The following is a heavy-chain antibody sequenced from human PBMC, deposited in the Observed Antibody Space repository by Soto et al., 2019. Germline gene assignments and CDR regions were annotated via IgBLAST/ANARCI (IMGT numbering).Heavy chain of an antibody. CDR1: GFTFSSYW. D-gene: IGHD6-19*01. CDR3: AREVSLGLSGWYSRYFDL. J-gene: IGHJ2*01. V-gene: IGHV3-74*01. Sequence: GGSLRLSCAASGFTFSSYWMHWVRQAPGKGLVWVSRINSDGSSTSYADSVKGRFTISRDNAKNTLYLQMNSLRAEDTAVYYCAREVSLGLSGWYSRYFDLWGRGTLVTVSS. CDR2: INSDGSST.